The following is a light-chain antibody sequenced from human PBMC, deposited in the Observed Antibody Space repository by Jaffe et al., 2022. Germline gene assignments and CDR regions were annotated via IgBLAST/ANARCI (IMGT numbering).Light chain of an antibody. CDR2: TSI. CDR3: QQTYGSPLS. J-gene: IGKJ4*01. CDR1: RDIAMY. V-gene: IGKV1-39*01. Sequence: DVQMAQSPSYLSASVGDRVTITCRASRDIAMYLNWYQQRPGQAPRLLIYTSINLQSGVPSRFSGSGSETDFTLTISSLQPEDFATYYCQQTYGSPLSFGGGTRIDIK.